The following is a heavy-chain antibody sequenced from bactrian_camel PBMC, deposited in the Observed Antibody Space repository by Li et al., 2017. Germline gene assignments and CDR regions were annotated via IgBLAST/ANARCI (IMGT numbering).Heavy chain of an antibody. Sequence: HVQLVESGGGSVQTGGSLRLSCTSSGHTYGLYCLGWFRQIPGKEREGLASIDSEGRTTSADSVKGRFTISKDDAKNTLYLQLNSLKTEDTAMYYCANTDILYGGSWSYNYWGQGTQVTVS. CDR2: IDSEGRTT. CDR3: ANTDILYGGSWSYNY. J-gene: IGHJ4*01. D-gene: IGHD6*01. CDR1: GHTYGLYC. V-gene: IGHV3S1*01.